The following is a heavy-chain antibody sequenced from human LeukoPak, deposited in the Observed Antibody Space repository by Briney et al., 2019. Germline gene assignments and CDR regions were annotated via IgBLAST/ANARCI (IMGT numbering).Heavy chain of an antibody. CDR3: ARDARYCSSTSCFNYGMDV. CDR2: IYYSGST. CDR1: GGSISSYY. Sequence: SETLSLTCTVSGGSISSYYWSWIPQPPGKGLEWIGYIYYSGSTNYNPSLMSRVTISVDTSKNQFSLKLSSVTAADTAVYYCARDARYCSSTSCFNYGMDVWGQGTTVTVSS. D-gene: IGHD2-2*01. J-gene: IGHJ6*02. V-gene: IGHV4-59*01.